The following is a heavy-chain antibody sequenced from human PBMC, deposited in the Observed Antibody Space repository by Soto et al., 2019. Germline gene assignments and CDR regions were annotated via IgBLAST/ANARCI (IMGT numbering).Heavy chain of an antibody. V-gene: IGHV3-23*01. CDR3: AKDLHQQLKGDHPNYYMDV. D-gene: IGHD6-13*01. CDR2: ISGSGGST. CDR1: GFTFSSYA. Sequence: GGSLRLSCAASGFTFSSYAMSWVRQAPGKGLEWVSAISGSGGSTYYADSVKGRFTISRDNSKNTLYLQMNSLRAEDTAVYYCAKDLHQQLKGDHPNYYMDVWGKGTTVTVSS. J-gene: IGHJ6*03.